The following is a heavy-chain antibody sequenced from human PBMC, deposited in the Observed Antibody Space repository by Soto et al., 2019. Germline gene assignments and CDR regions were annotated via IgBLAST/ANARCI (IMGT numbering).Heavy chain of an antibody. CDR1: GFSLTSGVG. CDR3: AHRYSGYNWNSGYFDY. V-gene: IGHV2-5*02. Sequence: QITLKESGPTLVNPTQTLTLTCTFSGFSLTSGVGVGWIRQPPGKALEWLVFIYWDDDKRYSPSLKSRLTITKDTSKNQVVLTMTNMDPVDTGTYYCAHRYSGYNWNSGYFDYWGQGTLVTVSS. D-gene: IGHD5-12*01. J-gene: IGHJ4*02. CDR2: IYWDDDK.